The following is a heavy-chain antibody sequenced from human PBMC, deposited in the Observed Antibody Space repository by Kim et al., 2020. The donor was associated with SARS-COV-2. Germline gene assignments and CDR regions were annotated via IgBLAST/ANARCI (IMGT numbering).Heavy chain of an antibody. CDR3: ARGFRDSYYDFWSGYNPPYYYYYYGMDV. D-gene: IGHD3-3*01. V-gene: IGHV4-34*01. Sequence: SETLSLTCAVYGGSFSGYYWSWIRQPPGKGLEWIGEINHSGSTNYNPSLKSRVTISVDTSKNQFSLKLSSVTAADTAVYYCARGFRDSYYDFWSGYNPPYYYYYYGMDVWGQGTTVTVSS. J-gene: IGHJ6*02. CDR2: INHSGST. CDR1: GGSFSGYY.